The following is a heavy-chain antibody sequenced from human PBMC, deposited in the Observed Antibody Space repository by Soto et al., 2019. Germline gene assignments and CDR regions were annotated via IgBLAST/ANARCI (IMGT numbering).Heavy chain of an antibody. V-gene: IGHV1-46*01. J-gene: IGHJ4*02. CDR1: GYTFTSYY. CDR3: ARDRLGSYGPLRSYYFDY. D-gene: IGHD5-18*01. Sequence: ASVKVSCKASGYTFTSYYMHWVRQAPGQGLEWMGIINPSGGSTSYAQKFQGRVTMTRDTSTSTVYMELSSLRSEDTAVYYCARDRLGSYGPLRSYYFDYWGQGTLVTVSS. CDR2: INPSGGST.